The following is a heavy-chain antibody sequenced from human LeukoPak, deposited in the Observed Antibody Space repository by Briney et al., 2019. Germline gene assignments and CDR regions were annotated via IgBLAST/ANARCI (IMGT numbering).Heavy chain of an antibody. CDR2: ISAYNGNT. CDR3: ARDSTSRHYYGSGSSLYYFDY. Sequence: VASVKVSCKASGYTFTRYGISWVRQAPGQGLEWMGWISAYNGNTNYAQKLQGRVTMTTDTSTSTAYMELRSLRSDDTAVYYCARDSTSRHYYGSGSSLYYFDYWGQGTLVTVSS. V-gene: IGHV1-18*01. D-gene: IGHD3-10*01. J-gene: IGHJ4*02. CDR1: GYTFTRYG.